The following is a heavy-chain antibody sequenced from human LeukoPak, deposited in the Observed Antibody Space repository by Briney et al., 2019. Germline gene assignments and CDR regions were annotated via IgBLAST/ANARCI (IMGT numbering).Heavy chain of an antibody. V-gene: IGHV4-39*07. CDR3: ARGALRIDYGDYHVFDY. D-gene: IGHD4-17*01. Sequence: NASETLSLTCTVSGGSISSSSYYWGWIRQPPGKGLEWIGSIYYSGSTYYNPSLKSRVTISVDTSKNQFSLKLSSVTAADTAVYYCARGALRIDYGDYHVFDYWGQGTLVTVSS. CDR1: GGSISSSSYY. J-gene: IGHJ4*02. CDR2: IYYSGST.